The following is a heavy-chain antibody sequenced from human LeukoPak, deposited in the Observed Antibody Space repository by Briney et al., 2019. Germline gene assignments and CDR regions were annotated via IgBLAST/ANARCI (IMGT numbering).Heavy chain of an antibody. Sequence: SETLSLTCTVSGGSVSNYYWSWIRQPAGKGLEWIGRIYASGNTNYNPSLKSRVTISVDTSKNQFSLKLSSVTAADTAVYYCARDPGFMVRGSRRGYDDYYYYMDVWGKGTTVTISS. V-gene: IGHV4-4*07. D-gene: IGHD3-10*01. CDR2: IYASGNT. CDR3: ARDPGFMVRGSRRGYDDYYYYMDV. J-gene: IGHJ6*03. CDR1: GGSVSNYY.